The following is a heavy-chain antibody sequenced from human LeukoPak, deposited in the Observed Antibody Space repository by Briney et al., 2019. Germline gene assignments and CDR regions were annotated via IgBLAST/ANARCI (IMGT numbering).Heavy chain of an antibody. V-gene: IGHV3-21*01. CDR1: GFTFSSYS. Sequence: GGSLRLSCAASGFTFSSYSMNWVRQAPGKGLERVSSVSATSNYVYYADSVKGRFTISRDNAKNSLYLQMNSLRAEDTAVYYCARYGAHPFDYWGQGTLVTVSS. CDR2: VSATSNYV. D-gene: IGHD4-17*01. J-gene: IGHJ4*02. CDR3: ARYGAHPFDY.